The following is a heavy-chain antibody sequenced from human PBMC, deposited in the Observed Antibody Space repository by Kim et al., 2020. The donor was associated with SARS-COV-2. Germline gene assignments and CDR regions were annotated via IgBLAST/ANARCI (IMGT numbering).Heavy chain of an antibody. Sequence: GGSLRLSCAASGFTVSSNYMSWVRQAPGKGLEWVSVIYSGGSTYYADSVKGRFTISRDNSNTLYLQMNSLRAEDTAVYYCARAQYSSSHYYYYYMDVWGKGTTVTVSS. CDR1: GFTVSSNY. J-gene: IGHJ6*03. CDR2: IYSGGST. D-gene: IGHD6-6*01. V-gene: IGHV3-66*01. CDR3: ARAQYSSSHYYYYYMDV.